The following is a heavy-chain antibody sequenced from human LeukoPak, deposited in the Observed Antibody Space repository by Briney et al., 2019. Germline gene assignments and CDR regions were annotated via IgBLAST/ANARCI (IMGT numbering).Heavy chain of an antibody. CDR3: AKSTAVAGNTFDY. D-gene: IGHD6-19*01. CDR2: ISWNSGSI. J-gene: IGHJ4*02. V-gene: IGHV3-9*01. CDR1: GFTFDDYA. Sequence: PGESLRLSCAASGFTFDDYAMHWVRQAPGKGLEWVSGISWNSGSIGYADSVKSRFTISRDNAKNSLYLQMNSLRAEDTALYYCAKSTAVAGNTFDYWGQGTLVTVSS.